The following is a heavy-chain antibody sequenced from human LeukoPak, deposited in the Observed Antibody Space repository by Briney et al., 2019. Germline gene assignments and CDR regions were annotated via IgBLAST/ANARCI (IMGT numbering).Heavy chain of an antibody. V-gene: IGHV4-39*01. Sequence: PSETLSLTCTVSGGSVSSTADYWGWIRQTPGKGLEWIGNAYVNGHTYYNPSLKSRVTIVVDTSKNEFSLKLSSVTAADTAVYYCARLGGYNLSRNAFDIWGRGTLVTVSS. J-gene: IGHJ3*02. D-gene: IGHD5-24*01. CDR2: AYVNGHT. CDR1: GGSVSSTADY. CDR3: ARLGGYNLSRNAFDI.